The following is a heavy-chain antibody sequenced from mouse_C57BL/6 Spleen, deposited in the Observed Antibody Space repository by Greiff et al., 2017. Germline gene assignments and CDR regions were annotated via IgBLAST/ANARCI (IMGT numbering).Heavy chain of an antibody. Sequence: QVQLQQSGAELVRPGASVKMSCKASGYTFTSYTMHWVKQRPGQGLEWIGYINPSSGYTKYNQKFKDKATLTADKSSSTAYMQLSSLTSEDSAVYYCATPDSSGRCDYWGQGTMVTVSA. CDR2: INPSSGYT. CDR3: ATPDSSGRCDY. V-gene: IGHV1-4*01. CDR1: GYTFTSYT. J-gene: IGHJ3*01. D-gene: IGHD3-2*02.